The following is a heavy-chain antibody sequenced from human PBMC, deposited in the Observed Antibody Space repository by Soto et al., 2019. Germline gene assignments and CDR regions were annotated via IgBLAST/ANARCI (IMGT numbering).Heavy chain of an antibody. V-gene: IGHV3-30*18. CDR1: GFTFSSYG. Sequence: GGSLRLSCAASGFTFSSYGMHWVRQAPGKGLEWVAVISYDGSNKCYADSVKGRFTISRDNSKNTLYLQMNSLRAEDTAVYYCAKDPAVVVPATTPDPRGQRNPVTVSS. CDR2: ISYDGSNK. D-gene: IGHD2-2*01. J-gene: IGHJ5*02. CDR3: AKDPAVVVPATTPDP.